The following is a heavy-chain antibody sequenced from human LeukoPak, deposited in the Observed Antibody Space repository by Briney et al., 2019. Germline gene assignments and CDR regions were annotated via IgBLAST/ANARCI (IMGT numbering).Heavy chain of an antibody. Sequence: GGSLRLSCAASGFTFCSYEMNWVRQAPGKGLEWVSYIRSSGSIIFYADSVKGRFTISRDNAKNSLYLQMNSLRAEDTAVYYCAGVNDYCGNDDAFDIWGQGTMVTVSS. D-gene: IGHD4-23*01. V-gene: IGHV3-48*03. CDR3: AGVNDYCGNDDAFDI. J-gene: IGHJ3*02. CDR2: IRSSGSII. CDR1: GFTFCSYE.